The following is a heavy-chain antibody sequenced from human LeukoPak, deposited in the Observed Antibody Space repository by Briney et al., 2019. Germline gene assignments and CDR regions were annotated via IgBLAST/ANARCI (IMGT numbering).Heavy chain of an antibody. CDR1: GFTFSAYS. CDR2: ISSSSSYI. V-gene: IGHV3-21*01. J-gene: IGHJ5*02. D-gene: IGHD3-3*01. Sequence: GGSLRLSCAASGFTFSAYSLNWVRQAPGKGLEWVSSISSSSSYIYYADSVKGRFTISRDNAKNSLYLQMNSLRAEDTAVYYCARGPPGGYSTNWFDPWGQGTLVTVSS. CDR3: ARGPPGGYSTNWFDP.